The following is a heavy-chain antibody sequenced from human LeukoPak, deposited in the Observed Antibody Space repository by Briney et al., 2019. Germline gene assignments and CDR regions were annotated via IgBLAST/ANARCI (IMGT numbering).Heavy chain of an antibody. CDR3: ARDPIERQWLVLGYFDY. D-gene: IGHD6-19*01. Sequence: GRSLRLSCAASGLTFSTNPMHWVRQAPGKGLEWVAVISCDGNAKYYADSVKGRFTISRDNPKNTLYLQMNSLRPEDTAVYYCARDPIERQWLVLGYFDYWGQGTLVTVSS. CDR1: GLTFSTNP. J-gene: IGHJ4*02. CDR2: ISCDGNAK. V-gene: IGHV3-30*04.